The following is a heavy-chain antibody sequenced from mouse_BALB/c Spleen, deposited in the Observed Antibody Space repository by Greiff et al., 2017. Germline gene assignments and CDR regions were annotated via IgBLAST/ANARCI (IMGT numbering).Heavy chain of an antibody. D-gene: IGHD1-1*01. CDR2: ISYSGST. V-gene: IGHV3-8*02. CDR3: ARRHYYGSSYDWYFDV. J-gene: IGHJ1*01. Sequence: VQLKQSGPSLVKPSQTLSLTCSVTGDSITSGYWNWIRKFPGNKLEYMGYISYSGSTYYNPSLKSRISITRDTSKNQYYLQLNSVTTEDTATYYCARRHYYGSSYDWYFDVWGAGTTVTVSS. CDR1: GDSITSGY.